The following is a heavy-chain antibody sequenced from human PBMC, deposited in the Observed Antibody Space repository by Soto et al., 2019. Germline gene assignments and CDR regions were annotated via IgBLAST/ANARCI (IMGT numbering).Heavy chain of an antibody. CDR3: ARYEIVVVLVPSSAGERASLERVQFDY. V-gene: IGHV1-46*03. J-gene: IGHJ4*02. D-gene: IGHD2-15*01. CDR1: GYTFTSYD. Sequence: ASVKVSCKASGYTFTSYDMHWVRQAPGQGLEWMGIINPSGGSTSYAQKFQGRVTMTRDTSTSTVYMELSSLRSEDTAVYYCARYEIVVVLVPSSAGERASLERVQFDYWARGPRVTFPS. CDR2: INPSGGST.